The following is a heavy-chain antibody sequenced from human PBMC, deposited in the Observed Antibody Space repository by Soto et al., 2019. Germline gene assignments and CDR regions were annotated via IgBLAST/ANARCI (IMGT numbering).Heavy chain of an antibody. Sequence: QVQLVQSGAEGKKPGASVKVSCKASGYTFTGYYMHWVRQAPGQGLEWMGWINPNSGGTNYAQKFQGWVTMTRDTSISTAYMELSRLRSDDTAVYYCASVRGGGRYYRDDYYGMDVWGQGTTVTVSS. D-gene: IGHD3-10*01. J-gene: IGHJ6*02. V-gene: IGHV1-2*04. CDR2: INPNSGGT. CDR3: ASVRGGGRYYRDDYYGMDV. CDR1: GYTFTGYY.